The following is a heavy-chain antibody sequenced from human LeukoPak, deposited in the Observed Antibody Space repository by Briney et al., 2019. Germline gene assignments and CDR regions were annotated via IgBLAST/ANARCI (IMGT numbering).Heavy chain of an antibody. CDR1: GFTFSSFA. J-gene: IGHJ6*03. CDR2: ISGSGGST. V-gene: IGHV3-23*01. Sequence: GGSLRLFCAASGFTFSSFAMSWVRQAPGKGLEWVSVISGSGGSTYYADSVKGRFTISRDNSKNTLYLQMNSLRAEDTAVYYCAKTGAGYYYMDVWGKGATVTVSS. CDR3: AKTGAGYYYMDV. D-gene: IGHD7-27*01.